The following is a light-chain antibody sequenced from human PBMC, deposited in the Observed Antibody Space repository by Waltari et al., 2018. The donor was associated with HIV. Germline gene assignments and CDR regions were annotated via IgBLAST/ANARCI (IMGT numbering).Light chain of an antibody. CDR2: EVS. CDR1: SSDVGGHNY. J-gene: IGLJ2*01. V-gene: IGLV2-14*01. CDR3: SSYTSSSKRDVG. Sequence: QSALTQPASVSGSPGQSITISCTGTSSDVGGHNYVSWYQQHPGKAPKLMIYEVSNRPSGVSNRFSGSKSGNTASLTISGLQAEDEADYYCSSYTSSSKRDVGFGGGTKLTVL.